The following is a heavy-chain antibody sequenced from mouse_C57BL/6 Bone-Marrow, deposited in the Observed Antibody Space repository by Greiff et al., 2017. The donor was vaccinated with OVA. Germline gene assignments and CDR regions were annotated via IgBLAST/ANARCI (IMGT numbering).Heavy chain of an antibody. D-gene: IGHD1-1*01. CDR3: ARSYNYYGSSFWFAY. CDR2: INPNYGTT. J-gene: IGHJ3*01. Sequence: VQLKPSGPELVKPGSSVQISCKSSGYSFTDYNMNWVKQSNGKSLEWIGVINPNYGTTSYNQKFKDKAPLTVDKSSSTAYMQLNSLTSEDSAVYYCARSYNYYGSSFWFAYWGQGTLVTVSA. CDR1: GYSFTDYN. V-gene: IGHV1-39*01.